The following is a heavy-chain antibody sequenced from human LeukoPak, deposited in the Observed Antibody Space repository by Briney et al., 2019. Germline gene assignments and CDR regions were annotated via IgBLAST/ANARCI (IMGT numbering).Heavy chain of an antibody. V-gene: IGHV3-7*01. D-gene: IGHD5-18*01. CDR1: GFTFSRYW. CDR2: IKEDGSEN. J-gene: IGHJ4*02. Sequence: GGSLRLSCAASGFTFSRYWMCWARQAPRTGVGWGASIKEDGSENYYVDSVKGRFTISRDSATNTLYLQVNSLRVDDTAVYYCARGLYTGDVDTTIYYFDYWGQGTLVTVSS. CDR3: ARGLYTGDVDTTIYYFDY.